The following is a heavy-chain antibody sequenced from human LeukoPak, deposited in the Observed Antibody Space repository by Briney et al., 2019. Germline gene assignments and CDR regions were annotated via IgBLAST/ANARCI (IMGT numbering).Heavy chain of an antibody. CDR2: IYSGGST. V-gene: IGHV3-66*01. CDR3: ARGGNEVNPFFDY. D-gene: IGHD4-23*01. Sequence: GGSLRLSCAASGFTVSSNYMSWVRQAPGKGLEWVSVIYSGGSTYYADSVKGRFTISRDNSKNTLYLQMNSLRAEDTAVYYCARGGNEVNPFFDYWGQGTLVTVSS. CDR1: GFTVSSNY. J-gene: IGHJ4*02.